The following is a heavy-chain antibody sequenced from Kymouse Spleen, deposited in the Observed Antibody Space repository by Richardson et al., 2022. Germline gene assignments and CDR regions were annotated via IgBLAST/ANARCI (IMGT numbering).Heavy chain of an antibody. J-gene: IGHJ6*02. Sequence: QVQLVESGGGVVQPGRSLRLSCAASGFTFSSYGMHWVRQAPGKGLEWVAVIWYDGSNKYYADSVKGRFTISRDNSKNTLYLQMNSLRAEDTAVYYCARDPIAVAALYYYYGMDVWGQGTTVTVSS. CDR1: GFTFSSYG. CDR2: IWYDGSNK. D-gene: IGHD6-19*01. CDR3: ARDPIAVAALYYYYGMDV. V-gene: IGHV3-33*01.